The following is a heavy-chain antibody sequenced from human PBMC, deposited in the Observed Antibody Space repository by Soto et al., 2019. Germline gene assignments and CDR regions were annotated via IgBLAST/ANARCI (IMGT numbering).Heavy chain of an antibody. CDR2: ISAYNGNT. CDR3: ARNRDIVVVPAAIFRVHYYYGMDV. J-gene: IGHJ6*02. V-gene: IGHV1-18*01. D-gene: IGHD2-2*01. Sequence: QVQLVQSGAEVKKPGASVKVSCKASGYTFTSYGISWVRQAPGQGLAWMGWISAYNGNTNYAQKLQGRVTMTTDTSTSTAYIELRSLRYDDTAVYYCARNRDIVVVPAAIFRVHYYYGMDVWSQGTTFTVSS. CDR1: GYTFTSYG.